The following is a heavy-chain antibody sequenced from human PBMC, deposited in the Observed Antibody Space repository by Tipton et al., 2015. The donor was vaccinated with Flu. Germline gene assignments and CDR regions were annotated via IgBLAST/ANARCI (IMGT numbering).Heavy chain of an antibody. V-gene: IGHV3-43D*04. CDR3: AKDITPLSHDYLNYMDV. J-gene: IGHJ6*03. CDR2: ISWDGGST. CDR1: GFTFDDYA. Sequence: SLRLSCAASGFTFDDYAMHWVRQAPGKGLEWVSLISWDGGSTYYADSVKGRFTISRDNSKNSLYLQMNSLRAEDTALYYCAKDITPLSHDYLNYMDVWGKGTTVTVSS. D-gene: IGHD5-12*01.